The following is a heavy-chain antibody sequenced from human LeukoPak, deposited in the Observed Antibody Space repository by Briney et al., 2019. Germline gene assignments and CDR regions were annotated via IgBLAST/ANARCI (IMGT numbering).Heavy chain of an antibody. CDR1: GYTFTSYG. CDR3: ARPRVAGSLDY. J-gene: IGHJ4*02. V-gene: IGHV1-18*01. CDR2: ISGYNAKT. Sequence: ASVKVSCKTSGYTFTSYGISWARQASGQGLEWMGWISGYNAKTNYAQKFQGRVTMTIDTSTSTVYMELRSLRSDDTAVYYCARPRVAGSLDYWGQGTLVTVSS. D-gene: IGHD6-19*01.